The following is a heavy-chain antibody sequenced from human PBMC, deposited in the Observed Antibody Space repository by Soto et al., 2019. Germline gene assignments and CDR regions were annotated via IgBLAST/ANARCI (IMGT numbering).Heavy chain of an antibody. CDR2: IIPIFGTA. CDR3: AIDRGAFGGVAGWFYP. J-gene: IGHJ5*02. Sequence: VQVSCEACGGTFSSYAISWVRQAPGQGLEWMGGIIPIFGTANYAQKFQGRVTITADESTSTAYMELSSLRSEDTAVYYCAIDRGAFGGVAGWFYPWGQGTPVTVSS. CDR1: GGTFSSYA. V-gene: IGHV1-69*13. D-gene: IGHD3-16*01.